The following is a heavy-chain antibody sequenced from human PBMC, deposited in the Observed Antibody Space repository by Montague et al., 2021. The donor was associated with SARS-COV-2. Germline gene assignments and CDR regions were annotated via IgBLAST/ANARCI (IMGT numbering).Heavy chain of an antibody. CDR3: ARDRAYNISPGGGDYYYYTMKV. V-gene: IGHV3-53*01. J-gene: IGHJ6*01. D-gene: IGHD1-14*01. CDR1: GFTVRSNY. Sequence: SLRLSCAASGFTVRSNYMTLVRQAPVKGLEWVSVIYTYGTSHYADSVNGLFPISTDNSKNTLLLQINSLRADDTAGYYCARDRAYNISPGGGDYYYYTMKVCMQVTTVAVYS. CDR2: IYTYGTS.